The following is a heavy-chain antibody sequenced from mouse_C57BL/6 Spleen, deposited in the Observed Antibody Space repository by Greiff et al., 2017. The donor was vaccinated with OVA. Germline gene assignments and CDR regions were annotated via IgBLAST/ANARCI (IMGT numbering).Heavy chain of an antibody. V-gene: IGHV7-3*01. CDR2: IRNKANGYTT. J-gene: IGHJ2*01. CDR1: GFTFTDYY. CDR3: ARYPSHYFDY. Sequence: EVHLVESGGGLVQPGGSLSLSCAASGFTFTDYYMSWVRQPPGKALEWLGFIRNKANGYTTEYSASVKGRFTVSRDNSQSILYLQMNALRAEDSATYYCARYPSHYFDYWGQGTTLTVSS.